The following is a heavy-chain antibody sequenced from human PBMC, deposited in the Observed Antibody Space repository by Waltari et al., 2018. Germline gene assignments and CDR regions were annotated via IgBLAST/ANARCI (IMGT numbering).Heavy chain of an antibody. CDR2: ISYDGSNK. J-gene: IGHJ4*02. Sequence: QVQLVESGGGVVPPGRSLRLSCAASGFTFSSYGMPWVRQAPGQGLEGVAVISYDGSNKYYADSVKGRFTISRDNSKNTLYLQMNSLRAEDTAVYYCAKDADKSPFDYWGQGTLVTVSS. V-gene: IGHV3-30*18. CDR3: AKDADKSPFDY. CDR1: GFTFSSYG.